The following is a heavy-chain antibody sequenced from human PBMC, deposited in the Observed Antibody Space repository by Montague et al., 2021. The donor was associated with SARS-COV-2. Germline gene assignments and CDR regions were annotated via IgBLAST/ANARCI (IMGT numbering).Heavy chain of an antibody. CDR1: AGSIRDYY. CDR2: IYTTGSS. V-gene: IGHV4-4*07. Sequence: SETLSLTCAVSAGSIRDYYWSWIRQPAGKGLEWIGRIYTTGSSDYRPSLRSRVTMSVDTSKNQVSLRLMSVTAADTALYYCARERSYLYWYFDLWGRGTLVTVSS. J-gene: IGHJ2*01. CDR3: ARERSYLYWYFDL.